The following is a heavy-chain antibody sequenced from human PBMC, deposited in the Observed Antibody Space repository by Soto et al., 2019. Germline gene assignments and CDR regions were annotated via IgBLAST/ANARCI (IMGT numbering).Heavy chain of an antibody. J-gene: IGHJ4*02. CDR1: GYTFTSYG. Sequence: QVQLVQSGAEVKKPGASVKVSGKASGYTFTSYGISWVRQAPGQGLEWMGWISAYNGNTKYAQKLQGRVTMTTDTSTGRAWMELGSLRAEDTAVYYCAREAPPGDYWGQGALVAVSS. CDR2: ISAYNGNT. CDR3: AREAPPGDY. V-gene: IGHV1-18*01.